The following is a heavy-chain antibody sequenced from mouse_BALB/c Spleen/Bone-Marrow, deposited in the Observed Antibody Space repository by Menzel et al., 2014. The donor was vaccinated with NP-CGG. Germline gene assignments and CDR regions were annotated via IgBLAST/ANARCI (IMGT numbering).Heavy chain of an antibody. Sequence: EVKLMDSGGGLVQPGGSLKRSRAASGFTFSSYTMSWVRQTPEKRLEWVAYISNGGGSTYYPDTVKGRFTISRDNAKNTLYLQMSSLKSEDTAMYYCARQIYFPYFDYWGQGTTLTVSS. CDR3: ARQIYFPYFDY. J-gene: IGHJ2*01. CDR2: ISNGGGST. D-gene: IGHD2-1*01. CDR1: GFTFSSYT. V-gene: IGHV5-12-2*01.